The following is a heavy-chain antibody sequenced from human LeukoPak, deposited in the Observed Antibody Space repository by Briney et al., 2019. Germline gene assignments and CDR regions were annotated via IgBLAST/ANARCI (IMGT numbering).Heavy chain of an antibody. CDR1: GYSFTNYW. J-gene: IGHJ5*02. D-gene: IGHD3-22*01. CDR3: ARQPYYYDSNGYYRIWFDP. CDR2: IYPGDSDT. Sequence: GESLKISCTGSGYSFTNYWIAWVRQMPGKGLEWVGIIYPGDSDTRYSPSFQGQVTISADKSISTAYLQWSSLKASDTAMYYCARQPYYYDSNGYYRIWFDPWGQGTLVTVSS. V-gene: IGHV5-51*01.